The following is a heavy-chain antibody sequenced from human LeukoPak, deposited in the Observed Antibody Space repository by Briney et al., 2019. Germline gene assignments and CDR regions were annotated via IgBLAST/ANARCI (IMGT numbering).Heavy chain of an antibody. CDR2: IYDSGST. Sequence: SETLSLTCTVSGGSIRSSYYYWGWIRQPPGKGLEWIGSIYDSGSTNYNPSLKSRVIISVDTSKNQFSLKLSSVAAADTAVYYCARDYGDYFDYWGQGTLVTVSS. J-gene: IGHJ4*02. D-gene: IGHD4-17*01. CDR1: GGSIRSSYYY. V-gene: IGHV4-39*07. CDR3: ARDYGDYFDY.